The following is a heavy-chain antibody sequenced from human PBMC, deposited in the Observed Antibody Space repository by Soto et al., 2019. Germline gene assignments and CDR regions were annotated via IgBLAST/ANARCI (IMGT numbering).Heavy chain of an antibody. Sequence: QVQLVESGEGVVQPGRSLTLSCAASGFTFSSFTMHWVRQAPGKGLEWVAVISYDGNNKNYADSVRGRFTISRDNSKNTLFLQMNSLKTDDTAVYYCARVRDFGSENYYNWAYNYFDPWGQGTLVTVSS. CDR1: GFTFSSFT. J-gene: IGHJ5*02. D-gene: IGHD3-10*01. CDR3: ARVRDFGSENYYNWAYNYFDP. CDR2: ISYDGNNK. V-gene: IGHV3-30-3*01.